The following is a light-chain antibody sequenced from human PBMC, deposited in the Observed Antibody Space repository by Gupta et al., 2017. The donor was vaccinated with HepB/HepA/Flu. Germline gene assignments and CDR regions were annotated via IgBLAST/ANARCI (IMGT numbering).Light chain of an antibody. CDR2: DAC. Sequence: EIVLTQSPATLSLSPGERATLSCRASQSVSSFLAWYQQKPGQAPRLIIYDACNRATGIPARFSGSGAGKDFTLTSSRREKEDCAVYYVQQRSNGITFGGGTRVEIK. J-gene: IGKJ4*01. V-gene: IGKV3-11*01. CDR3: QQRSNGIT. CDR1: QSVSSF.